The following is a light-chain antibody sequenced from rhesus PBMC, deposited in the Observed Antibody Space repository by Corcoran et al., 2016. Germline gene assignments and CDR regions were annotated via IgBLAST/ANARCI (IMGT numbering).Light chain of an antibody. CDR1: ENLYNY. CDR2: KAS. CDR3: HHNYDTPFS. J-gene: IGKJ2*01. Sequence: DIQLTQSPSSLSASVGDRVTITCRASENLYNYLNWFQQRPGKAPKLLIYKASTLQSGVPSRFSGTGSGTDYTFTINSLQSEDFATYYCHHNYDTPFSFGQGTKVEIK. V-gene: IGKV1-74*01.